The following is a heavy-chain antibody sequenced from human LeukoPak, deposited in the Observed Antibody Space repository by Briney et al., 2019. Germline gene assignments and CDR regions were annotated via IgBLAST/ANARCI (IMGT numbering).Heavy chain of an antibody. CDR2: ITNTGRST. V-gene: IGHV3-11*06. J-gene: IGHJ4*02. CDR1: GFSLSTYF. Sequence: PRGSLRLSCEASGFSLSTYFMSWIRQAPGKGLEWVSYITNTGRSTNYADAVKGRFTISRDNAKNTLYLQMNSLRAEDTAVYYCARVPRDRQQLVHPFDYWGQGTLVTVSS. CDR3: ARVPRDRQQLVHPFDY. D-gene: IGHD6-13*01.